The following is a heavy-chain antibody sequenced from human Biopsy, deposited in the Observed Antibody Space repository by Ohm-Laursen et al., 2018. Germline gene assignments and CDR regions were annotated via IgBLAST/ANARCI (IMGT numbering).Heavy chain of an antibody. D-gene: IGHD1-26*01. CDR1: GDSINNYY. V-gene: IGHV4-59*07. CDR2: IYYSGST. J-gene: IGHJ4*02. Sequence: SDTLSLTCTVSGDSINNYYWSWIRQPPGKGLEWIGYIYYSGSTNYNPSLRSRVTISVDRSKNQFSLELSSVTAADTAVYYCARVGAGAPSIDYFDYWGQGALVTVSS. CDR3: ARVGAGAPSIDYFDY.